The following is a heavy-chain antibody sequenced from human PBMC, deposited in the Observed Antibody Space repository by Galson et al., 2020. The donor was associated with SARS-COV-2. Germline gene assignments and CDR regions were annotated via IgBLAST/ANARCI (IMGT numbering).Heavy chain of an antibody. CDR2: IYSSGST. D-gene: IGHD3-10*01. Sequence: SETLSLTCSVSGVSITPSYWYWIRQPQGKGLEWIGYIYSSGSTYYNPSLKSRVTISLDSSKNQFSLRLNSMTAADTAMYYCAKGRVSRVRGDAFDVWGPGKLVTVSS. J-gene: IGHJ3*01. V-gene: IGHV4-59*01. CDR3: AKGRVSRVRGDAFDV. CDR1: GVSITPSY.